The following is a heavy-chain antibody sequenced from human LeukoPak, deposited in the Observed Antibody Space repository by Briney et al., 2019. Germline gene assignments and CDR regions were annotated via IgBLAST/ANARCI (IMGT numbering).Heavy chain of an antibody. CDR2: IKQDGSEK. Sequence: GGSLRLSCAASGFTFSSYWMSWVRQAPGKGLEWVANIKQDGSEKYYVDSVKGRFTISRDNAKNSLYLQMNSLRAEDTAVYYCARDGAYCGGDCYSRVDYWGQGTLVTVSS. V-gene: IGHV3-7*01. J-gene: IGHJ4*02. CDR1: GFTFSSYW. D-gene: IGHD2-21*01. CDR3: ARDGAYCGGDCYSRVDY.